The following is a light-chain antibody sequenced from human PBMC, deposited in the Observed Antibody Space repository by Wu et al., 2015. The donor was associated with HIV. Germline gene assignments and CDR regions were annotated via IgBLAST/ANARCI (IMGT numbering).Light chain of an antibody. Sequence: DIVLTQSPGTLSLSPGERATLSCKASQTINSNYLAWYQQKPGRAPRLLISGASSRATGIPDRFSGSGSGTDFTVTISGLEPEDFAVYYCQFYGHSLLFGGGTKVEIK. V-gene: IGKV3-20*01. CDR3: QFYGHSLL. CDR2: GAS. J-gene: IGKJ4*01. CDR1: QTINSNY.